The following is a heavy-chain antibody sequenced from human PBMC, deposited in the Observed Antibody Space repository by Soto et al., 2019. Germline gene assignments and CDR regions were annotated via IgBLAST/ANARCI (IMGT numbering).Heavy chain of an antibody. Sequence: PSETLSLTCTVSGTSISSTNYYWGWIRQPPGKGLEWIRSVYYAGNTSYTPSLRTRVTTSVDTSKHQFSLKLTSVTAADTAVYYCARLGGSYAVPHFDYWGQGTLVTVSS. J-gene: IGHJ4*02. CDR2: VYYAGNT. CDR1: GTSISSTNYY. V-gene: IGHV4-39*01. D-gene: IGHD1-26*01. CDR3: ARLGGSYAVPHFDY.